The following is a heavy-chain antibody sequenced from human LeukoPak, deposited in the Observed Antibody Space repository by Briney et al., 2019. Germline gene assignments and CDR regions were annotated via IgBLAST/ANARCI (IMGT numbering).Heavy chain of an antibody. CDR1: GYTFTGYY. CDR2: IDPNTGGT. J-gene: IGHJ4*02. CDR3: TRDRPPQY. Sequence: ASVKVSCKPSGYTFTGYYIHWVRQAPGQGFEWMGWIDPNTGGTKYARKFHDRVTVTRDTSISTAYMELSRVTSDDTAVYYCTRDRPPQYWGQGTLVTVSS. V-gene: IGHV1-2*02. D-gene: IGHD6-6*01.